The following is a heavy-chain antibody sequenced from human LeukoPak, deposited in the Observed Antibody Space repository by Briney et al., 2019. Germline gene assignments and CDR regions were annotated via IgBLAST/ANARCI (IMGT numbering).Heavy chain of an antibody. V-gene: IGHV4-39*01. CDR2: IYYSGST. D-gene: IGHD2-2*01. CDR3: ARRSHCSSTSCPRGHYYYYYMDV. Sequence: PSETLSLTCTVSGGSISSSSYYWGWIRQPPGKGLEWIGSIYYSGSTYHNPSLKSRVTISVDTSKNQFSLKLSSVTAADTAVYYCARRSHCSSTSCPRGHYYYYYMDVWGKGTTVTVSS. CDR1: GGSISSSSYY. J-gene: IGHJ6*03.